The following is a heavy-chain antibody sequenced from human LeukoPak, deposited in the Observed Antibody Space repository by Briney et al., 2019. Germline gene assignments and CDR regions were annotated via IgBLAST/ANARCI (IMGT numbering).Heavy chain of an antibody. V-gene: IGHV3-21*01. D-gene: IGHD5-12*01. CDR1: GFTFSSYS. CDR2: ISSSSSYI. J-gene: IGHJ6*04. CDR3: ARNPMGCGYSGYVFRCPDYGMDV. Sequence: GGSLRLSCAASGFTFSSYSMNWVRQAPGKGLEWVSSISSSSSYIYYADSVKGRFTISRDNAKNSLYLQMNSLRAEDTAVYYCARNPMGCGYSGYVFRCPDYGMDVGGKGPPVTVSS.